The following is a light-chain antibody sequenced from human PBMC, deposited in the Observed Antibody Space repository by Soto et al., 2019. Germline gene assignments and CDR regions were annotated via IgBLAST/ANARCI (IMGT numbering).Light chain of an antibody. CDR1: SSDVGRYRF. CDR2: DVN. CDR3: CVYAGTYKI. J-gene: IGLJ1*01. Sequence: QSVLTQPPSVSGSPGQSVTISCTGTSSDVGRYRFVSWYQQLPGKAPKLIIYDVNQRPSGVPDRFSGSKSGNTASLTISGLQADDEGDFYCCVYAGTYKIFGIGTKVTVL. V-gene: IGLV2-11*01.